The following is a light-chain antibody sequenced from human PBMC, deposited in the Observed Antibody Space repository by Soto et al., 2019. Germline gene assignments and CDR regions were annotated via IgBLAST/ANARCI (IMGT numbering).Light chain of an antibody. CDR1: QDISNY. CDR3: QQYDNRLYT. V-gene: IGKV1-33*01. Sequence: DIQMTQSPSSLSASVGDRVTITCQASQDISNYLNWYQQKPGKAPKLLIYDASNLETGVPSRFSGSGSGTDFTFTISSLQPEDIATYYWQQYDNRLYTFGQGTKLEI. CDR2: DAS. J-gene: IGKJ2*01.